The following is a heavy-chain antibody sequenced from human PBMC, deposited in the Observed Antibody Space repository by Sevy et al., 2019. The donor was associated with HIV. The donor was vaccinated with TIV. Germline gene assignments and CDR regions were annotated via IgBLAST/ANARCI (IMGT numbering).Heavy chain of an antibody. CDR2: ISYDGSNK. D-gene: IGHD3-22*01. Sequence: GGSLRLSCAASGFTFSSYGMHWVRQAPGKGLEWVAVISYDGSNKYYADSVKGRFTISRDNSKNTLYLQMNSLRAEDTAVYYCAKDRYYYDSSGYRPLYYYYYGMHVWGQGTTVTVSS. CDR3: AKDRYYYDSSGYRPLYYYYYGMHV. V-gene: IGHV3-30*18. J-gene: IGHJ6*02. CDR1: GFTFSSYG.